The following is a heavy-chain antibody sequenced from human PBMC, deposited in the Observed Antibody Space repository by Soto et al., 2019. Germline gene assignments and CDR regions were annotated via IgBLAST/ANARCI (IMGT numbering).Heavy chain of an antibody. CDR2: IYYSGST. CDR3: ARGSTGYGMDV. J-gene: IGHJ6*02. V-gene: IGHV4-31*03. CDR1: GGSISSGGYY. D-gene: IGHD2-2*01. Sequence: PSETLSLTCTVSGGSISSGGYYWSWIRQHPGKGLEWIGYIYYSGSTYYNPSLKSRVTISVDTSKNQFSLKLSSVTAADTAVYYCARGSTGYGMDVWGQGTTVTVSS.